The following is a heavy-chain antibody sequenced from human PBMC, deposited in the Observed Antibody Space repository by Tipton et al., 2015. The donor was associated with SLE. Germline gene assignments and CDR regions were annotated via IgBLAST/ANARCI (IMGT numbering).Heavy chain of an antibody. CDR1: GFTFSSYG. V-gene: IGHV3-30*02. CDR3: AKDFYCSGGRCDYFDY. CDR2: IRYDESNH. Sequence: SGFTFSSYGMHWVRQAPGKGLEWVAFIRYDESNHYYADSVSGRFTISRDNSKNTLYLQMSSLRVEDTSVYYCAKDFYCSGGRCDYFDYWGQGTLVTVSS. J-gene: IGHJ4*02. D-gene: IGHD2-15*01.